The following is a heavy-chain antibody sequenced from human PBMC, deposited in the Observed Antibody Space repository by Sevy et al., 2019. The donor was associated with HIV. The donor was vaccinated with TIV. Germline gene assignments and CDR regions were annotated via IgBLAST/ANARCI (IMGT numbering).Heavy chain of an antibody. Sequence: GGSLRLSCAASGFTFSRYCMSWVRQAPGKGLEWVANIKVDGSEKYYVDSVKGRFTISRDNAKNSLYLQMNSLRAEDTAAYYCARDCNSNTCLWGLDVWGQGTTVTVSS. J-gene: IGHJ6*02. D-gene: IGHD2-2*01. CDR1: GFTFSRYC. CDR2: IKVDGSEK. V-gene: IGHV3-7*03. CDR3: ARDCNSNTCLWGLDV.